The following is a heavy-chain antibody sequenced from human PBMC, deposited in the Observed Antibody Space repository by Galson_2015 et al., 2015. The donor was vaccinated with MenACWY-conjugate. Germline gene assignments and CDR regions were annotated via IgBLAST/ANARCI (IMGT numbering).Heavy chain of an antibody. V-gene: IGHV3-7*03. CDR2: IKQGGSEK. Sequence: SLRLSCAASGFIFNNYWMSWVRQVPGKGPEWVANIKQGGSEKYYVSSVRGRFTIPRDNAKNSLYLQMNSLRAEDTAVYYCARDLGFYCSHNDCYSPYWGQGTLVTVSS. J-gene: IGHJ4*02. CDR3: ARDLGFYCSHNDCYSPY. CDR1: GFIFNNYW. D-gene: IGHD2-15*01.